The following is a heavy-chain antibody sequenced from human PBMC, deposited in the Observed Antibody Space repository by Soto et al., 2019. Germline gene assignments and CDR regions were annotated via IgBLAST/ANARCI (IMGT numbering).Heavy chain of an antibody. CDR3: AKGLQAFYYYYYIDV. J-gene: IGHJ6*03. CDR1: GFTFDEYV. D-gene: IGHD4-4*01. CDR2: ISWNSGSI. Sequence: EVQLVESGGGLVQPGRSLRLSCAASGFTFDEYVMHWVRQAPGKGLEWVSGISWNSGSIGYADSVKGRFTISRDNAKNSLYLQMNSLRAEDTALYYCAKGLQAFYYYYYIDVWGKGTTVTVSS. V-gene: IGHV3-9*01.